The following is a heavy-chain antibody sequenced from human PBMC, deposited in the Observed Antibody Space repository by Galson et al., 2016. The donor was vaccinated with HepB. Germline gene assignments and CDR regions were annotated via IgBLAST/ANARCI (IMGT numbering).Heavy chain of an antibody. CDR1: GGTFSSYA. CDR3: ARGFPNYDFWSGYSRSDYYYMDV. J-gene: IGHJ6*03. CDR2: IIPIFGTA. V-gene: IGHV1-69*13. D-gene: IGHD3-3*01. Sequence: SVKVSCKASGGTFSSYAISWVRQAPGQGLEWMGGIIPIFGTANYAQKFQGRVTITADESTSTAYMELSSLRSEDTAVYYCARGFPNYDFWSGYSRSDYYYMDVWGKGTTVTV.